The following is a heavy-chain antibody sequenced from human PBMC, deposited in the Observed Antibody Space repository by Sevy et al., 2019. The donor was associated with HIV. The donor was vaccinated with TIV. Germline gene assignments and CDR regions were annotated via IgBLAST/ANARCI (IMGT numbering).Heavy chain of an antibody. CDR2: ISSSSSTI. J-gene: IGHJ4*02. V-gene: IGHV3-48*02. D-gene: IGHD2-15*01. CDR1: GFTFSSYS. CDR3: ELVVVAATPEVDY. Sequence: GGSLRLSCAASGFTFSSYSMNWVRQAPGKGLEWVSYISSSSSTIYYADSVKRRFTISRDNAKNSLYLQMNSLRDEDTAVYYCELVVVAATPEVDYWGQGTLVTVSS.